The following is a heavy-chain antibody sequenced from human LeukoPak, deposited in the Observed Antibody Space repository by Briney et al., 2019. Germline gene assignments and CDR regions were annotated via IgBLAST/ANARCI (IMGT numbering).Heavy chain of an antibody. D-gene: IGHD3-22*01. CDR1: GGSISSYY. CDR2: IYYSGST. J-gene: IGHJ1*01. Sequence: PSETLSLTCTVSGGSISSYYWSWIRQPPGKGLEWIGYIYYSGSTNYNPSLKSRVTISVDTSKNQFSLKLSSVTAADTAVYYCARGRRAHYCDSSGYYYPAEYFQHWGQGTLVTVSS. CDR3: ARGRRAHYCDSSGYYYPAEYFQH. V-gene: IGHV4-59*01.